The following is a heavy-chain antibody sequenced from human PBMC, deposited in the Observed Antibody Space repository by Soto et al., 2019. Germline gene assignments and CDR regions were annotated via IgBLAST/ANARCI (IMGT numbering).Heavy chain of an antibody. Sequence: SETLSLTCAVSGGSISSGGYSWSWIRQPPGKGLEWIGYMYHSGSTYYNPSLKSRVTISIDRSKNQFSLKLSSVTAADTAVYYCARWRIAAAGTAASNFDYWGQGTLVTVSS. CDR3: ARWRIAAAGTAASNFDY. J-gene: IGHJ4*02. D-gene: IGHD6-13*01. CDR1: GGSISSGGYS. V-gene: IGHV4-30-2*01. CDR2: MYHSGST.